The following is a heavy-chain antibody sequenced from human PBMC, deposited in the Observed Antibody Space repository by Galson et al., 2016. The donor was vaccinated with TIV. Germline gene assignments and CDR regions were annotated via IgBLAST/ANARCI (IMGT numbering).Heavy chain of an antibody. J-gene: IGHJ4*02. D-gene: IGHD2-21*02. CDR1: GGTFNNYA. V-gene: IGHV1-69*05. Sequence: SVKVSCKASGGTFNNYATNWVRQAPGQGLEWMGGILPISATTIYAQKFQGRVTMTTDESTSTVYMELRSLRSEDTAVYFCARDYWVTYTDLPFFDFWGQGILVTVSS. CDR3: ARDYWVTYTDLPFFDF. CDR2: ILPISATT.